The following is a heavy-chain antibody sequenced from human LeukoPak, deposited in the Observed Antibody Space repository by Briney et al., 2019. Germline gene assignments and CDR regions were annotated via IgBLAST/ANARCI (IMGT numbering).Heavy chain of an antibody. Sequence: PSETLSLTCTVSGDSISSSSYYWGWIRQPPGTGLEWIGSIYYSGTTYYNPSLKSRVTISVDTSKNQFSLKLSSVTAADTAVYYCARRGPTTVTKSFDYWGQGTLVTVSS. CDR2: IYYSGTT. CDR3: ARRGPTTVTKSFDY. D-gene: IGHD4-11*01. J-gene: IGHJ4*02. V-gene: IGHV4-39*01. CDR1: GDSISSSSYY.